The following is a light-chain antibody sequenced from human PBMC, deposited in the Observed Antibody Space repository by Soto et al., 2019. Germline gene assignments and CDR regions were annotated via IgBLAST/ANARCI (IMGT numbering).Light chain of an antibody. J-gene: IGKJ1*01. Sequence: EIVMTQSPATLSVSPGERAILSCRASQSVMSNLAWYQQRPGQAPRLLIYGASSRATGIPDRFSGSGSGTDFTLAISSLEPDDFATYYCQEYETFSPWTFGQGTKVDIK. V-gene: IGKV3D-15*01. CDR1: QSVMSN. CDR3: QEYETFSPWT. CDR2: GAS.